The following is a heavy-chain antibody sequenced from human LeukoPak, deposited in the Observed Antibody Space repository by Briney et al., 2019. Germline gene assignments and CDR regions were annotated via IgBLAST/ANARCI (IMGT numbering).Heavy chain of an antibody. CDR2: ISYSGRT. J-gene: IGHJ5*02. CDR1: DGSISSNSYY. Sequence: SETLSLTCTVSDGSISSNSYYWGWIRQPLGKGLERIGSISYSGRTYYNPSLESRVTISVDASKNQFSLELSSVTAADTAVYYCARDQQYHRPAGWFDPWGQGTLVTVSS. V-gene: IGHV4-39*01. CDR3: ARDQQYHRPAGWFDP. D-gene: IGHD1-14*01.